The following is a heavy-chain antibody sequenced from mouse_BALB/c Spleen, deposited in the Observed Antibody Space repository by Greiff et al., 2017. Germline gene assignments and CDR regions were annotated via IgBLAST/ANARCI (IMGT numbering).Heavy chain of an antibody. D-gene: IGHD2-10*02. CDR1: GYTFSSYW. CDR3: ARASMVTYWYFDV. CDR2: ILPGSGST. Sequence: QVQLQQSGAELMKPGASVKISCKATGYTFSSYWIEWVKQRPGHGLEWIGEILPGSGSTNYNEKFKGKATFTADTSSNTAYMQLSSLTSEDSAVYYCARASMVTYWYFDVWGAGTTVTVSS. J-gene: IGHJ1*01. V-gene: IGHV1-9*01.